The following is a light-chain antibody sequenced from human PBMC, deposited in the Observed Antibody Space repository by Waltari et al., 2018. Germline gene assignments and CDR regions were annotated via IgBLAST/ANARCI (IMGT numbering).Light chain of an antibody. J-gene: IGLJ3*02. CDR1: SSNIGGNT. CDR3: AAWDDSLNGWV. Sequence: QSVLTQPPSASGTPGQRVTISCSGSSSNIGGNTVNWYQQLPGTAPNLLIYRNNRRPSGVPDRFSVSKSGTSASLAISGLQSEDEADYYCAAWDDSLNGWVFGGGTKLTVL. V-gene: IGLV1-44*01. CDR2: RNN.